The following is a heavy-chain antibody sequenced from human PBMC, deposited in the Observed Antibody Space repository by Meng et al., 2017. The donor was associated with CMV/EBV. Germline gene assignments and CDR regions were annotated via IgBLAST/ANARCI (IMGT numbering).Heavy chain of an antibody. CDR2: ISSSGSTI. D-gene: IGHD4-11*01. J-gene: IGHJ4*02. CDR1: GFTFSDYY. Sequence: GESLKISCAASGFTFSDYYMSWIRQAPGKGLEWVSYISSSGSTIYYADSVKGRFTIPRDNAKNSLYLQMNSLRAEDTAVYYCARRDDYSNYVLFYWGQGTLVTVSS. V-gene: IGHV3-11*01. CDR3: ARRDDYSNYVLFY.